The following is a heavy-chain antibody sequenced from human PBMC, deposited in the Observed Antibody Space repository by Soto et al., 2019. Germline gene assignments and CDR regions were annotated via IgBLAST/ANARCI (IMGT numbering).Heavy chain of an antibody. Sequence: EVQLVESGGGLVQPGGSLRLSCAASGFTFSSYDIHWVRQATGKGLEWVSGIGTAGDTYIAGSVKGRFTISGENAKNSLYLQMNSLRAGDTAVYYCARGALGFDPWGQGTLVAVSS. CDR3: ARGALGFDP. CDR1: GFTFSSYD. V-gene: IGHV3-13*04. CDR2: IGTAGDT. D-gene: IGHD6-6*01. J-gene: IGHJ5*02.